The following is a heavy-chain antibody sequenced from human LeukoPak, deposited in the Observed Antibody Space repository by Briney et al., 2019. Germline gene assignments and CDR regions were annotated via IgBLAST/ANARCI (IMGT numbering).Heavy chain of an antibody. J-gene: IGHJ4*02. CDR3: AHGFNYYDSHPIVPFDY. D-gene: IGHD3-22*01. Sequence: SGPTLIHPTQPLTLTCTFSGFSLSTSGVGVGWIRQPPGKALQWLAFIYWDDDKRYSPSLKSRLTITKDTSKNQVVLTMTNMDPVDTATYYCAHGFNYYDSHPIVPFDYWGQGTLVTVSS. CDR2: IYWDDDK. CDR1: GFSLSTSGVG. V-gene: IGHV2-5*02.